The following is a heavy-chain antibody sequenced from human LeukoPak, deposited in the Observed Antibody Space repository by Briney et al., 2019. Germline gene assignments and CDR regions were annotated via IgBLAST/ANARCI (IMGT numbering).Heavy chain of an antibody. CDR3: QAYYYYYMDV. Sequence: PGGSLKLSCAPSGITFDGSPIHWVRQASGKGLEWVGRIRSKANDYATGYGASVKGRFIISRDDSKNMSYLEMNSLTTEDTAVYFCQAYYYYYMDVWGKGTTVTVSS. V-gene: IGHV3-73*01. J-gene: IGHJ6*03. CDR2: IRSKANDYAT. CDR1: GITFDGSP.